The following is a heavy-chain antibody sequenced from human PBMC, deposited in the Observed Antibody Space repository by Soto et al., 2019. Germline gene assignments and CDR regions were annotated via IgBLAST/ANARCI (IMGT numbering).Heavy chain of an antibody. CDR1: GGSISSGDYY. CDR2: IYYSGST. J-gene: IGHJ5*02. V-gene: IGHV4-30-4*01. D-gene: IGHD2-21*02. CDR3: ARAMVVTQNWFDP. Sequence: QVQLQESGPGLVKPSQTLSLTCTVSGGSISSGDYYWSWIRQPPGKGLEWIGYIYYSGSTYYNPSLKRRVTXSXDXXKNQFSLKLSSVTAADTAVYYCARAMVVTQNWFDPWGQGTLVTVSS.